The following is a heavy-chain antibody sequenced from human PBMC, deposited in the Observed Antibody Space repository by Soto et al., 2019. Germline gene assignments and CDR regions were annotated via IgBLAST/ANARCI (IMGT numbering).Heavy chain of an antibody. Sequence: QVQLQESGPGLVKPSQTLSLTCTVSGGSISSGDYYWSWIHQPPGKGLEWIGYIYYSGSTYYNPPLQNLIIISIDTSKNQFSLKLSSVTAADTAVYYCARRRHISYSGRDVWGQGTTVTVSS. CDR2: IYYSGST. V-gene: IGHV4-30-4*01. J-gene: IGHJ6*02. CDR1: GGSISSGDYY. CDR3: ARRRHISYSGRDV.